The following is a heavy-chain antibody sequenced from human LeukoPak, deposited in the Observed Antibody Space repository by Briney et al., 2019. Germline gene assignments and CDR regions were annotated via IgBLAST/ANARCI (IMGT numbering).Heavy chain of an antibody. V-gene: IGHV3-23*01. CDR1: GFTFSSYA. CDR3: AKDRSIGTYYTFDS. J-gene: IGHJ4*02. CDR2: VSGSGAIA. D-gene: IGHD1-26*01. Sequence: GGSLRLSCAASGFTFSSYAMSWVRQAPGKGLEWVSTVSGSGAIAYYTDSDKGRFTISRDNSKNTLYLQMSGLTAKDTAVYYCAKDRSIGTYYTFDSWGQGTLVTVSS.